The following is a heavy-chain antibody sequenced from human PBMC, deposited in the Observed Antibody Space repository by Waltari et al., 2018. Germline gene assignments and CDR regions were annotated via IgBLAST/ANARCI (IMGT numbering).Heavy chain of an antibody. J-gene: IGHJ6*03. CDR1: GGSISSGSYY. CDR3: GGAFPGYGRGGGCPRHYMDV. CDR2: IYTRGTT. D-gene: IGHD2-15*01. V-gene: IGHV4-61*02. Sequence: QVQLQESGPGLVKPSQTLSLTCTVSGGSISSGSYYWSWIRQPAGKGLEWIGRIYTRGTTNQPPSLKSRVPISVDTHKTHSPLKVRSVTARDAAVFFCGGAFPGYGRGGGCPRHYMDVWGKGTTVTVSS.